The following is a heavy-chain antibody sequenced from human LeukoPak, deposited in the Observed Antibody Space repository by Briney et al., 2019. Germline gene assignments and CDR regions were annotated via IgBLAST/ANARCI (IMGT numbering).Heavy chain of an antibody. Sequence: GGSLRLSCGGSGFTFKSFSMHWVRQAPGRGLEWVSDISSNSGIKSYADSVKGRFTISRDNAKNSLYLQMNSLRAEDTAVYYCARDGAAAVPYYYYYYMDVWGKGTTVTVSS. CDR1: GFTFKSFS. CDR3: ARDGAAAVPYYYYYYMDV. CDR2: ISSNSGIK. J-gene: IGHJ6*03. D-gene: IGHD6-13*01. V-gene: IGHV3-21*05.